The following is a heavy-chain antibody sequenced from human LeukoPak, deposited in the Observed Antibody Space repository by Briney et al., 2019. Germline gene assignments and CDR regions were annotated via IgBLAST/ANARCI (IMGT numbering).Heavy chain of an antibody. CDR1: GYTFTSYG. Sequence: ASVKVSCKASGYTFTSYGISWVRQAPGQGLEWMGWISAYNGNTNYAQKLQGRVTMTTDTSTSTASMELGSLRADSMACYYCATKDAGTSAFATCGQGTMVSVSS. D-gene: IGHD1-26*01. CDR2: ISAYNGNT. J-gene: IGHJ3*02. CDR3: ATKDAGTSAFAT. V-gene: IGHV1-18*03.